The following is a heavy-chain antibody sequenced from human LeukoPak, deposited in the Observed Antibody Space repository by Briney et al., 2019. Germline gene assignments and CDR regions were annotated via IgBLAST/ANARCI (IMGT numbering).Heavy chain of an antibody. CDR2: ISRSNSAI. J-gene: IGHJ6*03. CDR1: GFTLRSYS. V-gene: IGHV3-48*04. D-gene: IGHD4-11*01. Sequence: GDPVTLSCSPSGFTLRSYSMNWLHQAPPKGRAGVSYISRSNSAICYADSVKGRFTISRDNAENSLYLQMNRLRAEATAVYYCARGSQHVYSNYGREGYYYYMDVWGKGTTVTVSS. CDR3: ARGSQHVYSNYGREGYYYYMDV.